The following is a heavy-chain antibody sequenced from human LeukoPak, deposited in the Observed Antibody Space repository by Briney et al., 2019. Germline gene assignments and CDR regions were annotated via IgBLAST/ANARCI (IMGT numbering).Heavy chain of an antibody. CDR1: GFTFSNYA. Sequence: GGSLRLSCAASGFTFSNYAMSWVRQAPGRGLEWVSAISGSSGLTYYADSVKGRFTISRDNSKNTLFLQMNSLRAEDTAVYYCARVRGGYYFDYWGQGTLVTVSS. CDR2: ISGSSGLT. J-gene: IGHJ4*02. D-gene: IGHD4-23*01. CDR3: ARVRGGYYFDY. V-gene: IGHV3-23*01.